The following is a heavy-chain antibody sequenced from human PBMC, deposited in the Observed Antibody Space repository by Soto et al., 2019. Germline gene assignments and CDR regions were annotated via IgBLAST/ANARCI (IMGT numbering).Heavy chain of an antibody. D-gene: IGHD3-16*01. J-gene: IGHJ6*02. CDR2: IYYSGST. CDR3: ARLRIMITFGGVRDYYYYGMDV. CDR1: GGSISSSSYY. Sequence: TSETLSLTCTVSGGSISSSSYYWGWIRQPPGKGLEWIGSIYYSGSTYYNPSLKSRVTISVDTSKNQFSLKLSSVTAADTAVFYCARLRIMITFGGVRDYYYYGMDVWGQGTTVTVSS. V-gene: IGHV4-39*01.